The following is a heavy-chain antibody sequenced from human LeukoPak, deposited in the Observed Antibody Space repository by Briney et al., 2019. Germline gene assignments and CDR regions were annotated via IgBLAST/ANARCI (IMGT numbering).Heavy chain of an antibody. V-gene: IGHV3-48*03. CDR3: ALMNSYYFDY. J-gene: IGHJ4*02. CDR2: ISSSGSTI. Sequence: GGSLRLSCATSGFTFSRYEMNWVRQVPGKGLEWVSYISSSGSTIYHADSVKGRFTISRDNAKNSLYQQMNSLRVEDTAVYYCALMNSYYFDYWGQGTLVTVSS. D-gene: IGHD3-9*01. CDR1: GFTFSRYE.